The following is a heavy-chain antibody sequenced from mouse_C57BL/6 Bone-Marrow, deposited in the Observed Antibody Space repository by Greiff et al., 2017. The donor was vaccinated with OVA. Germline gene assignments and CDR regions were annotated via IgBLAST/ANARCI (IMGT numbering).Heavy chain of an antibody. D-gene: IGHD1-1*01. CDR1: GFSLTSYG. CDR2: IWRGGST. Sequence: VQLQESGPGLVQPSQSLSITCTVSGFSLTSYGVHWVRQSPGKGLEWLGVIWRGGSTDYNAAFMSRLGITKDNSKSQVFFKMSSLQAEDTAIYYAASYYGSSGFAYWGQGTLVTVSA. J-gene: IGHJ3*01. CDR3: ASYYGSSGFAY. V-gene: IGHV2-5*01.